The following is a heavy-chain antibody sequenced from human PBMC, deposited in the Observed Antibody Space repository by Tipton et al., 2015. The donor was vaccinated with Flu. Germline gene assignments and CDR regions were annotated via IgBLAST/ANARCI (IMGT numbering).Heavy chain of an antibody. CDR2: IASSGDT. Sequence: QLVQSGGGLVQPGGSLRLSCAASGLPFSSYDMHWVRQATGKGLEWVSVIASSGDTYYPGSVKGRFTTSRENAKNSLYLQMNNLRAGDTAVYYCTRGKGPERDGLYVWGQGTTVIVSS. V-gene: IGHV3-13*01. CDR1: GLPFSSYD. D-gene: IGHD5-24*01. CDR3: TRGKGPERDGLYV. J-gene: IGHJ6*02.